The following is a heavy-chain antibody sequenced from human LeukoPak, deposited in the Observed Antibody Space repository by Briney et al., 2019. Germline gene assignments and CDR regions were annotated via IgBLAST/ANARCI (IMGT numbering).Heavy chain of an antibody. D-gene: IGHD4-23*01. Sequence: SETLSLTCTVSGGSISSSSYYWGWIRQPPGKGLEWIGSIYYSGSTYYNPSLKSRVTISVDTSKDQLSLKLSSVTAADTAVYYCARAINSGADWFDPWGQGTLVTVSS. V-gene: IGHV4-39*01. CDR1: GGSISSSSYY. CDR2: IYYSGST. J-gene: IGHJ5*02. CDR3: ARAINSGADWFDP.